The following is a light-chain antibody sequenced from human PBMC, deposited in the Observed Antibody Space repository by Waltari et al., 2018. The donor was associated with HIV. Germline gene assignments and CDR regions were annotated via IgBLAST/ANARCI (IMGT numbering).Light chain of an antibody. V-gene: IGLV1-47*01. CDR1: SSNIESNY. CDR3: AAWDDSLSVVV. J-gene: IGLJ2*01. CDR2: RSI. Sequence: QSVLTQPPSASGTPGQRVTISCSGSSSNIESNYVYWYQQLPGTAPKLLIYRSIQRPSGVLDRFLGSKSGTSASLAISGLRSEDEADYYCAAWDDSLSVVVFGGGTKLTVL.